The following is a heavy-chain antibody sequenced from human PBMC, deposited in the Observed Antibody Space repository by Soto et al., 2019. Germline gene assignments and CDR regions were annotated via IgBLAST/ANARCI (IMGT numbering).Heavy chain of an antibody. CDR3: AKDRAVTTVDAFDI. J-gene: IGHJ3*02. Sequence: PGESLRLSFAASGFTFSSYAMSWVCQAPGKGLEWVSAISGSGGSTYYADSVKGRFTISRDNSKNTLYLQMNSLRAEDTAVYYCAKDRAVTTVDAFDIWGQGTMVTVSS. CDR2: ISGSGGST. D-gene: IGHD4-17*01. CDR1: GFTFSSYA. V-gene: IGHV3-23*01.